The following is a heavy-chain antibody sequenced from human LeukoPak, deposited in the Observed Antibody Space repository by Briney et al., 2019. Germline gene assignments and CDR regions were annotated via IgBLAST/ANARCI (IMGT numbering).Heavy chain of an antibody. J-gene: IGHJ6*02. CDR2: ITSNGRST. CDR1: GFTFSNYA. Sequence: PGESLRLSCAASGFTFSNYAMHWVRQAPGKGLEYVSAITSNGRSTYYANSVKGRFTISRDNSKSTLYLQMGSLRPEDMAVFYCARGVGSVVYYYGLDVWGQGTTVTVSS. D-gene: IGHD3-16*01. V-gene: IGHV3-64*01. CDR3: ARGVGSVVYYYGLDV.